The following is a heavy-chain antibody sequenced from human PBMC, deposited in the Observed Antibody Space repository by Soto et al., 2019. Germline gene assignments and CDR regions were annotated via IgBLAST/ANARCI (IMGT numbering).Heavy chain of an antibody. CDR3: EATEDGYNGWDALDI. Sequence: QVQLVQSGAEVKKPGSSVKVSCKASGGTFSSYTISWVRQAPGQGLEWMGRIIPILGIANYAQKFQGRVTIXXDXSTXTAYMELSSLRSEDTSVYYCEATEDGYNGWDALDIWGQGTMVTVSS. V-gene: IGHV1-69*02. D-gene: IGHD5-18*01. J-gene: IGHJ3*02. CDR2: IIPILGIA. CDR1: GGTFSSYT.